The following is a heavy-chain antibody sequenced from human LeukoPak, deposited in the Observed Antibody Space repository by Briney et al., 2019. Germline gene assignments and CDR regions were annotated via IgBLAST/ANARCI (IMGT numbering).Heavy chain of an antibody. V-gene: IGHV1-18*01. D-gene: IGHD3-3*01. CDR2: ISAYNDNT. J-gene: IGHJ4*02. Sequence: GAAVKVSCKASGYTFTTYGISWVRQAPGQGLGWMGWISAYNDNTHYALKLQGRVTMTTDTSTTTAYMELRSLRSDDTAVYYCARGSQYYDFWSGYSHFDYWGQGTLVTVSS. CDR3: ARGSQYYDFWSGYSHFDY. CDR1: GYTFTTYG.